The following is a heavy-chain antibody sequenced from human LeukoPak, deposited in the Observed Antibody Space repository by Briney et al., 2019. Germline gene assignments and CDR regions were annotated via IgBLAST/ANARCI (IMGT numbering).Heavy chain of an antibody. CDR2: INPDGSAT. V-gene: IGHV3-7*04. CDR1: GFTFSSYW. D-gene: IGHD4-11*01. Sequence: AKSLRLSCAASGFTFSSYWMTWVRQAPGQGLDWVANINPDGSATYHVDSVKGRFTISRDNAKNSLYLQMISLRAEDTAVYYCARAINYNFDYWGQGTLVTVSS. J-gene: IGHJ4*02. CDR3: ARAINYNFDY.